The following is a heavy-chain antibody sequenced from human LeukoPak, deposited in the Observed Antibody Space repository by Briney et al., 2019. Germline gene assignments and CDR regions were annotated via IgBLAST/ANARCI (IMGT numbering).Heavy chain of an antibody. Sequence: GGSLRLSCAASGFTFSSYWMSWVRQAPGKGLEWVANIKQDGSEKYYVDSVKGRFTISSDNAKNSLYLQMNGLRAEDTAVYYCARDQAPTYYYDFWSGYIDYWGQGTLVTVSS. CDR1: GFTFSSYW. V-gene: IGHV3-7*01. J-gene: IGHJ4*02. CDR3: ARDQAPTYYYDFWSGYIDY. D-gene: IGHD3-3*01. CDR2: IKQDGSEK.